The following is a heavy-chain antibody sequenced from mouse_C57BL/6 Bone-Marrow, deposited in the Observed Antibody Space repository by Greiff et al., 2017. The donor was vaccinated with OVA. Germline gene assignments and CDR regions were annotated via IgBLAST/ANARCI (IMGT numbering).Heavy chain of an antibody. CDR1: GYTFTSYW. J-gene: IGHJ2*01. D-gene: IGHD1-1*01. CDR2: IDPSDSYT. CDR3: ARGPHCGSSYVLDY. Sequence: QVQLQQPGAELVKPGASVKLSCKASGYTFTSYWMQWVKQRPGQGLEWIGEIDPSDSYTNYNQKFKGKATLTVDTSSSTAYMQLSSLTSEDSAVYYCARGPHCGSSYVLDYWGQGTTLTVSS. V-gene: IGHV1-50*01.